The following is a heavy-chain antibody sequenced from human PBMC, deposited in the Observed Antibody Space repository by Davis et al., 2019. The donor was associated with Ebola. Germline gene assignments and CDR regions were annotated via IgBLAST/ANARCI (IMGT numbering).Heavy chain of an antibody. V-gene: IGHV3-7*01. CDR2: IKQDGSEK. CDR3: AKVIRTIFVRSGMDV. Sequence: GESLKISCAASGFTFSSYWMSWVRQAPGKGLEWVANIKQDGSEKYYVDSVKGRFTISRDNAKNSLYLQMNSLRAEDTAVYYCAKVIRTIFVRSGMDVWGQGTTVTVSS. D-gene: IGHD3-3*01. J-gene: IGHJ6*02. CDR1: GFTFSSYW.